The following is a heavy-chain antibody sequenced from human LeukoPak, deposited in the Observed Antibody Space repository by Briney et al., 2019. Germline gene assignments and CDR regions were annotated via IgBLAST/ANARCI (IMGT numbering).Heavy chain of an antibody. CDR1: GGSISSSSYY. CDR3: ARGGYSPFFDY. CDR2: IYYSGST. V-gene: IGHV4-39*01. Sequence: PSETLSLTCTVSGGSISSSSYYWGWIRQPPGKGLEWIGSIYYSGSTYYNPSLKSRVTISVDTSKNQFSLKLSSVTAADTAVYYCARGGYSPFFDYWGQGTLVTVSS. J-gene: IGHJ4*02. D-gene: IGHD5-18*01.